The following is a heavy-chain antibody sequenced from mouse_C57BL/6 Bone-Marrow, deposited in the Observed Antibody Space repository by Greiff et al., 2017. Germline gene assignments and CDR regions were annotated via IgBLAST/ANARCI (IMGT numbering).Heavy chain of an antibody. V-gene: IGHV1-81*01. D-gene: IGHD1-1*01. CDR2: IYPRSGNT. Sequence: QVQLQQSGAELARPGASVKLSCKASGYTFTSYGISWVKQRTGQGLEWIGEIYPRSGNTYYNEKFKGKATLTADTSSSTAYMELRSLTSEDSAVYFCARHYYSSSYYFDYWGQGTTLTVSS. CDR3: ARHYYSSSYYFDY. J-gene: IGHJ2*01. CDR1: GYTFTSYG.